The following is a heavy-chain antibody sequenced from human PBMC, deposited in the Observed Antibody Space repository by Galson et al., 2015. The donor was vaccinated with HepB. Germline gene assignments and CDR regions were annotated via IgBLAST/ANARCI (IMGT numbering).Heavy chain of an antibody. CDR3: ARTGGPDSGWYSDY. J-gene: IGHJ4*02. V-gene: IGHV2-26*01. CDR2: IFSNDEK. Sequence: PALVKPTQTLTLTCTVSGFSLSNARMGVSWIRQPPGKALEWLAHIFSNDEKSYSTSLKSRLTISKDTSKSQVVLTMTNMDPVDTATYYCARTGGPDSGWYSDYWGQGTLVTVSS. D-gene: IGHD6-19*01. CDR1: GFSLSNARMG.